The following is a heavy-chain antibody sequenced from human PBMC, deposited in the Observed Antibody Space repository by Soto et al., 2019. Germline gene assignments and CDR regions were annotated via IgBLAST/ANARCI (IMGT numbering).Heavy chain of an antibody. V-gene: IGHV4-31*03. CDR3: ATERRGYSYGSLDY. J-gene: IGHJ4*02. Sequence: SYSLSLTCTVSGGSISSGGYYWSWIRQHPGKGLEWIGYIYYSGSTYYNPSLKSRVTISVDTSKNQFSLKLSSVTAADTAVYYCATERRGYSYGSLDYWGQGTLVNVSS. CDR1: GGSISSGGYY. D-gene: IGHD5-18*01. CDR2: IYYSGST.